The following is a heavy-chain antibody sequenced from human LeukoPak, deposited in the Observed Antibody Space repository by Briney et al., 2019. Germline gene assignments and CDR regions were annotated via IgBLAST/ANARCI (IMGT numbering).Heavy chain of an antibody. J-gene: IGHJ4*02. Sequence: PGGSLRLSCAASGFTFSGYWMMWVRQTPGKGLEWVANIKQDGSVKQYVDSVKGRFTISRDNAKNSLYLQMNSLRAEDTAVYYCASAGSGYSYGSLDYWGQGTLVTVSS. CDR2: IKQDGSVK. CDR3: ASAGSGYSYGSLDY. V-gene: IGHV3-7*03. D-gene: IGHD5-18*01. CDR1: GFTFSGYW.